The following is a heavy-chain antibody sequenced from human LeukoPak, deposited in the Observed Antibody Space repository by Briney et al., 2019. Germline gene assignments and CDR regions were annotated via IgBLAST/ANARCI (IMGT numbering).Heavy chain of an antibody. Sequence: GGSLRLSCAASGFTFSSYGMHWVRQAPGKGLEWVAVISYDGSNKYYADSVKGRFTISRDNSKNTLYLQMNSLRAEDTAVYYCAKDQAYSSGFCWGQGTLVTVSS. CDR3: AKDQAYSSGFC. V-gene: IGHV3-30*18. D-gene: IGHD6-19*01. CDR1: GFTFSSYG. CDR2: ISYDGSNK. J-gene: IGHJ4*02.